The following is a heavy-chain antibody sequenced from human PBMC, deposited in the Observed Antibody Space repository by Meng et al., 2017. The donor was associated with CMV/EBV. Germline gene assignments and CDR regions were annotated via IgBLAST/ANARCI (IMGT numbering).Heavy chain of an antibody. CDR3: ARGSWVVVVPAATTVISLFDY. Sequence: GYYMHWVRQAPGQGLEWMGWINPNSGGANYAQKFQGRVTMTRDTSISTAYMELSRLRSDDTAVYYCARGSWVVVVPAATTVISLFDYWGQGTLVTVSS. CDR2: INPNSGGA. D-gene: IGHD2-2*01. CDR1: GYY. J-gene: IGHJ4*02. V-gene: IGHV1-2*02.